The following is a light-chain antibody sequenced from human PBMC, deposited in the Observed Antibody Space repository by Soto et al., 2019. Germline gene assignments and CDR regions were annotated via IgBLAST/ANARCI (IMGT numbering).Light chain of an antibody. V-gene: IGLV1-44*01. CDR3: AAWDDSLKGVI. CDR1: SSNIGSNP. Sequence: QSALTQPPSASGTPGQRVTISCSGSSSNIGSNPVNWYQQLPRTAPKLLIYSNNLRPSGVPDRFSGSKSGTSASLAISGLQSEDEADYHCAAWDDSLKGVIFGGGTKVTVL. CDR2: SNN. J-gene: IGLJ2*01.